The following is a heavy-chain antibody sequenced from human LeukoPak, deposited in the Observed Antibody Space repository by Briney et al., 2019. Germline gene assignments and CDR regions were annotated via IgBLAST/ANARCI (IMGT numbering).Heavy chain of an antibody. J-gene: IGHJ4*02. D-gene: IGHD4-17*01. CDR2: INPNSGAT. Sequence: APVKPSCKAFGYPFTAYYMLWVRQAPGHGLEGMGWINPNSGATNYAQKFKGRVTMTSDTSISTADMERSRLTSDGTAVYYCARAYGDYSADYWGQGTLVTVSS. CDR1: GYPFTAYY. V-gene: IGHV1-2*02. CDR3: ARAYGDYSADY.